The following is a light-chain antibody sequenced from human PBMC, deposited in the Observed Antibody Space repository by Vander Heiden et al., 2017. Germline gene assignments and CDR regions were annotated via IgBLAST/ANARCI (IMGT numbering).Light chain of an antibody. J-gene: IGKJ1*01. V-gene: IGKV3-15*01. CDR1: QSVSSN. CDR2: GAS. Sequence: SQSVSSNLAWYKQKPGQAPRLLIYGASTRATGIPARFSGTGDGTEVTLTISSRQSEDFVVNYCQQFNYWHHTRTFGQWIRVEIQ. CDR3: QQFNYWHHTRT.